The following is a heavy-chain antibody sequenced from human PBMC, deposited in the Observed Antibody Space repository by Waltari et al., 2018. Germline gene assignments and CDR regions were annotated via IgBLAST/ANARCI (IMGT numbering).Heavy chain of an antibody. CDR2: IYYRGST. D-gene: IGHD6-19*01. V-gene: IGHV4-39*01. CDR3: ARTGGGSSGITPGIAVADLGGYFDY. Sequence: QLQLQESGPGLVKPSETLSLTCTVSGGSISSSSYYWGWIRQPPGKGLEWIGRIYYRGSTYYNPSLKSRVTISVDTSKNQFSLKLSSVTAADTAVYYCARTGGGSSGITPGIAVADLGGYFDYWGQGTLVTVSS. CDR1: GGSISSSSYY. J-gene: IGHJ4*02.